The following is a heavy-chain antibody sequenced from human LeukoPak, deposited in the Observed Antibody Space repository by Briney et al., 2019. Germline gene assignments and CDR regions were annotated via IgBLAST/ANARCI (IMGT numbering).Heavy chain of an antibody. CDR3: ARVAGATRSPAEY. CDR2: ISAYNGNT. Sequence: ASVKVSCKASGYTFTSYGISWVRQAPGQGLEWMGWISAYNGNTNYAQKVQGRVTMATDTSTNTAYMELKSLRSDGTAVYYCARVAGATRSPAEYWGQGTLVTVSS. J-gene: IGHJ4*02. V-gene: IGHV1-18*01. CDR1: GYTFTSYG. D-gene: IGHD3-10*01.